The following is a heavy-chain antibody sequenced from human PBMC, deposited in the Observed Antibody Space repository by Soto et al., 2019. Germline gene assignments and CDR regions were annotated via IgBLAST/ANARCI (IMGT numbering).Heavy chain of an antibody. CDR2: ISFDGSNK. J-gene: IGHJ4*02. CDR3: VGGQYYFDY. D-gene: IGHD3-10*01. CDR1: GFPFTTYG. Sequence: QVQLVESGGGVVQPGMSLRLSCAASGFPFTTYGMHWVREGPGKGLEWVAVISFDGSNKFYADSVKGRFTISRDNSKNTLYLQMNSLRPEDTALYYCVGGQYYFDYRGQGTLVTVSS. V-gene: IGHV3-30*03.